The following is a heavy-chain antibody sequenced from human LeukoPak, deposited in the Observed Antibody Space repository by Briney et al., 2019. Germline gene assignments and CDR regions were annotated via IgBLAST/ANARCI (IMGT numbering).Heavy chain of an antibody. J-gene: IGHJ6*03. CDR2: FDPEDGET. CDR3: ATDAGGYSGSYSSYYYYMDV. Sequence: ASVKVSCKVSGYTLTELSMHWVRQAPGKGLEWMGGFDPEDGETIYAQKFQGRVTTTEDTSTDTAYMELSSLRSEDTAVYYCATDAGGYSGSYSSYYYYMDVWGKGTTVTVSS. CDR1: GYTLTELS. D-gene: IGHD1-26*01. V-gene: IGHV1-24*01.